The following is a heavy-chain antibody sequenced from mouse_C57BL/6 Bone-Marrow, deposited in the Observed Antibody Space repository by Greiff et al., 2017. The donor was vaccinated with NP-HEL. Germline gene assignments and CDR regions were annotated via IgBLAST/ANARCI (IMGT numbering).Heavy chain of an antibody. D-gene: IGHD2-1*01. CDR1: GFSLTSYG. V-gene: IGHV2-2*01. Sequence: VQLVESGPGLVQPSQSLSITCTVSGFSLTSYGVHWVRQSPGKGLEWLGVIWSGGSTDYNAAFISRLSISKDNSKSQVFFKMNSLQADDTAIYYCARNFDYGNYPHWYFDVWGTGTTVTVSS. J-gene: IGHJ1*03. CDR2: IWSGGST. CDR3: ARNFDYGNYPHWYFDV.